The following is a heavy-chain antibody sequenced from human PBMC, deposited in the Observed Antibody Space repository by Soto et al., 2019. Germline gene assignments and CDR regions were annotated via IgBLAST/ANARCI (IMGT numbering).Heavy chain of an antibody. CDR1: GGSTSSYY. CDR2: IYYIGST. CDR3: PDTPRY. J-gene: IGHJ4*01. D-gene: IGHD2-15*01. Sequence: SETLSLTCIVSGGSTSSYYWSYILQPPGKGLEWIGYIYYIGSTDYSPSLKSRVTMSIDTSQDQGSLKLTSLTTADTAVSYSPDTPRYSSRGTLVTVSS. V-gene: IGHV4-59*01.